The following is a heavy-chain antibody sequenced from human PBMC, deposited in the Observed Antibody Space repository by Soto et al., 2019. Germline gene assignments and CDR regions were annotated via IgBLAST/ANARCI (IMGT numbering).Heavy chain of an antibody. CDR3: ARHPERIAQIGWFGP. Sequence: SVKVSCKASGGTFSTYVITWVRQAPGQGLEWMGGIIPIFGTPHYAQKFQGRASITADEYTSTAYMELSSLRAEDTAVYYCARHPERIAQIGWFGPWGQGTLVTVSS. J-gene: IGHJ5*02. CDR1: GGTFSTYV. D-gene: IGHD6-13*01. V-gene: IGHV1-69*13. CDR2: IIPIFGTP.